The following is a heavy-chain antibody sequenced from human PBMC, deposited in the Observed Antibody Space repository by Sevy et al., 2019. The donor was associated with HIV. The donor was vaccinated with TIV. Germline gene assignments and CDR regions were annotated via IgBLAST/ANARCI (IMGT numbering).Heavy chain of an antibody. Sequence: GGSLRLSCAASGFSFSDYYMTWIRQAPGKGLEWVSYISSGSRYTNYADSVKGRFAISRDNAENSLYLQMSSLRGEDTAVYYCARVRVVAADYYFDYWGQGTLVTVSS. V-gene: IGHV3-11*06. CDR2: ISSGSRYT. CDR1: GFSFSDYY. CDR3: ARVRVVAADYYFDY. D-gene: IGHD6-13*01. J-gene: IGHJ4*02.